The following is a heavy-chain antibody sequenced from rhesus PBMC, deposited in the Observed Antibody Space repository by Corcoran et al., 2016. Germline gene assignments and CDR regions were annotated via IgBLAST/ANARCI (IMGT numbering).Heavy chain of an antibody. CDR3: ARTAAAGYFDY. D-gene: IGHD6-31*01. CDR2: IGGSSGST. CDR1: GYSISSGYG. V-gene: IGHV4-127*01. J-gene: IGHJ4*01. Sequence: QVQLQESGPGLVKPSETLSLTCAVSGYSISSGYGWSWIRQPPGKGLEWIGYIGGSSGSTNYNPSRKGRVTISKDPSKNQFSLKLSSVTAADTAVYYCARTAAAGYFDYWGQGVLVTVSS.